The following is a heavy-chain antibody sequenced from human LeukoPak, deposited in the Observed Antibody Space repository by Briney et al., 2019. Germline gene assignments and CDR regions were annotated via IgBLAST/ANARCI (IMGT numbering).Heavy chain of an antibody. Sequence: GGSLRLSCAASGFTFSSYAMNWVRQAPGKGLEWVSIISHSGGSTYYADSVKGRFTISRDNSKNTLYLQMSSLRAEDTAVYYCAKPIVATNLDWFDPWGQGTLVTVSS. CDR2: ISHSGGST. D-gene: IGHD1-26*01. V-gene: IGHV3-23*01. J-gene: IGHJ5*02. CDR1: GFTFSSYA. CDR3: AKPIVATNLDWFDP.